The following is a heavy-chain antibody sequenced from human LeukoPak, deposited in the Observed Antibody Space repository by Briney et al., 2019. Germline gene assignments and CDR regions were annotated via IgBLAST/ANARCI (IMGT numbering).Heavy chain of an antibody. D-gene: IGHD2-2*01. J-gene: IGHJ3*02. CDR3: ARGGYCSSSSCVWDPEAGFDAFDI. CDR1: GGSISSGGYY. Sequence: SETLSLTCTVSGGSISSGGYYWSWIRQHPGKGLEWIGYIYYSGSTYYNPSLKSRVTISVDTSKNQFSLKLSSVTAADTAVYYCARGGYCSSSSCVWDPEAGFDAFDIWGQGTMVTVSS. V-gene: IGHV4-31*03. CDR2: IYYSGST.